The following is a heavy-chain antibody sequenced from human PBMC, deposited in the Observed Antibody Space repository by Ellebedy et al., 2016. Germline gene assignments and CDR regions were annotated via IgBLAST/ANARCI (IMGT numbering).Heavy chain of an antibody. D-gene: IGHD3-22*01. CDR3: LRGDNRDY. CDR2: ISSSSTNT. CDR1: GFTVSSSY. V-gene: IGHV3-21*01. Sequence: GESLKISCAASGFTVSSSYVSWVRQAPGQGLEWVASISSSSTNTHYADSVRGRFTISRDNAKNSLFLQMNSLKVEDTAVYYCLRGDNRDYWGQGTLVTVSS. J-gene: IGHJ4*02.